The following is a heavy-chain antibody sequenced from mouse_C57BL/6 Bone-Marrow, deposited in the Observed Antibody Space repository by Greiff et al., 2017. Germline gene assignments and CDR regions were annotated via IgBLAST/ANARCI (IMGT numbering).Heavy chain of an antibody. V-gene: IGHV1-20*01. CDR1: GYSFTGYF. J-gene: IGHJ3*01. CDR2: INPYNGDT. D-gene: IGHD2-3*01. Sequence: EVQLQQSGPELVKPGDSVKISCKASGYSFTGYFMNLLMQSHGKSLEWIGRINPYNGDTLYNQKFQGQATLTVDKSSSTAHLELRSLTSDDSAVYYCAREGYEVAYWGQGTLVTVSA. CDR3: AREGYEVAY.